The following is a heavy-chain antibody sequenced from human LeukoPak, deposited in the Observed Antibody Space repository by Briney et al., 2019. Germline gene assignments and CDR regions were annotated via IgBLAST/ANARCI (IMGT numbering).Heavy chain of an antibody. CDR1: GFSFSNAW. CDR2: IKRKGDDGTI. CDR3: TAGTGRSDFDY. D-gene: IGHD3/OR15-3a*01. V-gene: IGHV3-15*01. Sequence: GGSLRLSCAASGFSFSNAWMSWVRQAPGKGLEWVGRIKRKGDDGTIDYAAPVKGRLAISRDDSRNTLYLQMNSLKSEDTAVYYCTAGTGRSDFDYWGQGTLVTVSS. J-gene: IGHJ4*02.